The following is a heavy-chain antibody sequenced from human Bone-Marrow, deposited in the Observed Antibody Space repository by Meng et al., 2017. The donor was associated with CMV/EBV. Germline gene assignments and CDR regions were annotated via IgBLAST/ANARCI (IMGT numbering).Heavy chain of an antibody. V-gene: IGHV3-15*01. D-gene: IGHD3-10*01. CDR2: IKSKTDGGTT. Sequence: GGSLRLSCAASGFTFSNAWMSWVRQAPGKGLEWVGRIKSKTDGGTTDYAAPVKGRFTISRDDSKNTLYLQMNSLKTEDTAVYYCTTGSKPRVTRGRGVAYWGQGNLVNVSS. CDR1: GFTFSNAW. CDR3: TTGSKPRVTRGRGVAY. J-gene: IGHJ4*02.